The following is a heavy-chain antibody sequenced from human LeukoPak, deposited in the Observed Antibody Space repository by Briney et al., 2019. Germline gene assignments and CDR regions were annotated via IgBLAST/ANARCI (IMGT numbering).Heavy chain of an antibody. CDR1: AVTFSGYS. Sequence: PGGSLRLSCGASAVTFSGYSMNWVRQAPGKGLEWISYISANSSIIHYADSVKGRFTISRDNAKRSLYLQMNSLRAEDTAVYYCAKDPPTIFGVVISGAFDIWGQGTMVTVSS. V-gene: IGHV3-48*01. CDR3: AKDPPTIFGVVISGAFDI. J-gene: IGHJ3*02. D-gene: IGHD3-3*01. CDR2: ISANSSII.